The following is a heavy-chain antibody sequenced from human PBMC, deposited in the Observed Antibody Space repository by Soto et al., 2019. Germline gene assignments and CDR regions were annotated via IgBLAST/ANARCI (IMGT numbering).Heavy chain of an antibody. CDR2: ISGSGGST. Sequence: GGSLRLSCAASGFTFSSYAMSWVRQAPGKGLEWVSAISGSGGSTYYADSVKGRFTISRDNSKNTLYLQMNSLRAEDTAVYYCAKDWSPGGYGSGSSRFDPWGQGTLVTVSS. J-gene: IGHJ5*02. CDR3: AKDWSPGGYGSGSSRFDP. D-gene: IGHD3-10*01. V-gene: IGHV3-23*01. CDR1: GFTFSSYA.